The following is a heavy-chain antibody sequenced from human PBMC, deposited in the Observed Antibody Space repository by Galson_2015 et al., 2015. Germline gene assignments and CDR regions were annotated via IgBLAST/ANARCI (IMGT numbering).Heavy chain of an antibody. CDR2: TYYRSKWYN. V-gene: IGHV6-1*01. D-gene: IGHD6-13*01. Sequence: CAISGDSVSSNSAAWNWIRQSPSRGLEWLGRTYYRSKWYNDYAVSVKSRITINPDTSKNQFSLQLNSVTPEDTAVYYCARTPPVSSSWSRGWFDPWGQGTLVTVSS. J-gene: IGHJ5*02. CDR1: GDSVSSNSAA. CDR3: ARTPPVSSSWSRGWFDP.